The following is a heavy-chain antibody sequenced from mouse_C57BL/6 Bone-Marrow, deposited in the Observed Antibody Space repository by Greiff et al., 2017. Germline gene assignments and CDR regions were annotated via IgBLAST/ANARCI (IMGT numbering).Heavy chain of an antibody. CDR1: GFTFSSYA. CDR3: ARDNYGSSQSNWYFDV. CDR2: ISDGGSYT. J-gene: IGHJ1*03. Sequence: EVKLVESGGGLVKPGGSLKLSCAASGFTFSSYAMSWVRQTPEKRLEWVATISDGGSYTYYPDNVKGRFTISRDNAKNNLYLQMSHLKSEDTAMYYCARDNYGSSQSNWYFDVWGTGTTVTVSS. D-gene: IGHD1-1*01. V-gene: IGHV5-4*01.